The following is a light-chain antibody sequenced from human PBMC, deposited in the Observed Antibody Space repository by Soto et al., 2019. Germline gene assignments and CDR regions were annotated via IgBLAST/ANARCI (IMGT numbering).Light chain of an antibody. CDR3: QQSYSTSCT. Sequence: DIQMTQSPSSLSASVGDRVTISCRASQSLSRYLNWYQQRPGKAPKLLVYDAYTLQTGVPSRFSGSGSGTDFALTISSLQPEDFATYYCQQSYSTSCTFGPGTKVDVK. CDR1: QSLSRY. V-gene: IGKV1-39*01. J-gene: IGKJ3*01. CDR2: DAY.